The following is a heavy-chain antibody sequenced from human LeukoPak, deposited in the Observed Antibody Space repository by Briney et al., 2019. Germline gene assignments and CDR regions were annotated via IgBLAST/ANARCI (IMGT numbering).Heavy chain of an antibody. Sequence: ASVKVSCKASGYTFTSYGISWVRQAPGQGLEWMGWISAYNGNTNYAQKLQGRVTMTTDTSTSTAYMELRSLRSDDTAVYYCARDQGIVVPPAATIDYWGQGTLVTVSS. CDR2: ISAYNGNT. CDR3: ARDQGIVVPPAATIDY. V-gene: IGHV1-18*01. J-gene: IGHJ4*02. D-gene: IGHD2-2*01. CDR1: GYTFTSYG.